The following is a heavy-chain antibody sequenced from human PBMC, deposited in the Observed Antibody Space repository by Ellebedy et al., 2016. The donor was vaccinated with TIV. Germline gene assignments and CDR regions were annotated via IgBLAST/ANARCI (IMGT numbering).Heavy chain of an antibody. J-gene: IGHJ4*02. CDR1: GGPVSSSRHN. CDR2: VHYTGTT. V-gene: IGHV4-39*01. D-gene: IGHD4-17*01. CDR3: ARHDAGDSFFDN. Sequence: MPGGSLRLSCSVSGGPVSSSRHNWGWIRQPPGKGLEWIGNVHYTGTTYYNPSLKSRVTLSVDTSQKPFSLTLTSVTAAETAIYYCARHDAGDSFFDNWGQGTRVTVSS.